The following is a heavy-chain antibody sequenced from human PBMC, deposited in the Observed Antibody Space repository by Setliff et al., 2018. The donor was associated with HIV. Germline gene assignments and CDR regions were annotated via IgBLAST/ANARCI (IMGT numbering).Heavy chain of an antibody. J-gene: IGHJ6*02. CDR1: GFAFSIYA. Sequence: GGSLRLSCAASGFAFSIYAMHWVRQAPGKGLEWVAFISYDGSYEYYADSVKGRFTISRDNSKNTLYLQMNSLRAEDTAVYYCAKDISTGGSSSYYYFGEDVWGQGAPVTVSS. D-gene: IGHD2-8*02. CDR2: ISYDGSYE. V-gene: IGHV3-30*04. CDR3: AKDISTGGSSSYYYFGEDV.